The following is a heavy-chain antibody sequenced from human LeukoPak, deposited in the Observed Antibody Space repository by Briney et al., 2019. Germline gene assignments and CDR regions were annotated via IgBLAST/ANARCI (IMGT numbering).Heavy chain of an antibody. D-gene: IGHD4-11*01. Sequence: SGESLKISCKGSGYSFNIYWIGWVRQMPGKGLEWMGIIYPGDSDTRYSPSFQGQVTISADKSISTAYLQWSSLKASDTAMYYXXRSLHERQVPRYFDYWGQGTLVTVSS. CDR2: IYPGDSDT. CDR1: GYSFNIYW. J-gene: IGHJ4*02. CDR3: XRSLHERQVPRYFDY. V-gene: IGHV5-51*01.